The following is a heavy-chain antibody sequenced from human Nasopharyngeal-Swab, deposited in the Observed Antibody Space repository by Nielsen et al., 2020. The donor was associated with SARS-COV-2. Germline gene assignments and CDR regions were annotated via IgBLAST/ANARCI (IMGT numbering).Heavy chain of an antibody. CDR1: GFTFSSYA. J-gene: IGHJ6*02. D-gene: IGHD3-22*01. V-gene: IGHV3-30-3*02. Sequence: GGSLRLSCAASGFTFSSYAMHWVRQAPGKGLEWVAVISYDGSNKYYADSVKGRFTISRDNSKNTLYLQMNSLRAEDTAVYYCAKSSLQWLLASYYGMDVWGQGTTVTVSS. CDR3: AKSSLQWLLASYYGMDV. CDR2: ISYDGSNK.